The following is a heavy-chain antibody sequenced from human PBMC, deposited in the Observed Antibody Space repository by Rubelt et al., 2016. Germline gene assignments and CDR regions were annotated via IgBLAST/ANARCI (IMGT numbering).Heavy chain of an antibody. CDR3: ARAKEGYFDL. CDR2: INPNSGGT. Sequence: QVQLVQSGAEVKKPGASVKVSCKASGYTFTGYYMHWVRQAPGQGLEWMGWINPNSGGTNFVLKFQGRVSMTRDTSISTGYMELSRLRSAETGVYYCARAKEGYFDLWGRGTLVTVSS. J-gene: IGHJ2*01. V-gene: IGHV1-2*02. CDR1: GYTFTGYY.